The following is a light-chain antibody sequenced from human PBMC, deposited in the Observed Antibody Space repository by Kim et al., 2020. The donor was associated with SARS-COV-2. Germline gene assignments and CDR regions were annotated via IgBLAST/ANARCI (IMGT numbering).Light chain of an antibody. CDR3: QVGDRRRDHVV. CDR1: NIGSKS. CDR2: YDS. V-gene: IGLV3-21*04. J-gene: IGLJ2*01. Sequence: SYELTQPPSVSVAPGKTARITCGGNNIGSKSVHWYQQKPGQAPVLVIYYDSDRPSGIPERFSGSNSGNTATLTISRVEAGDEADDYCQVGDRRRDHVVFG.